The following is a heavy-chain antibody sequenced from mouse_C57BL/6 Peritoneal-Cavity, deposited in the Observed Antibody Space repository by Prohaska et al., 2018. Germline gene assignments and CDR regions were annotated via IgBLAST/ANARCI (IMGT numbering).Heavy chain of an antibody. V-gene: IGHV11-2*01. CDR3: MRYGNYWYFDV. CDR1: GFTFSGFW. CDR2: INSDVSAI. Sequence: EVQLLETGGGLVQPGGSRGLSCEGSGFTFSGFWMSWVRQTPGKTLEWIGDINSDVSAINYAPSIKDRFTIFRENDKSTLYLQMSNVRSEDIATYFCMRYGNYWYFDVWGTGTTVTVSS. J-gene: IGHJ1*03. D-gene: IGHD2-1*01.